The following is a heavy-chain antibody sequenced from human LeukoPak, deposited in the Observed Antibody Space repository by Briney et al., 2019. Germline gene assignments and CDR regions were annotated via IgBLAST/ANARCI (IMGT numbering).Heavy chain of an antibody. CDR1: GYTFTGYY. D-gene: IGHD6-19*01. V-gene: IGHV1-2*02. J-gene: IGHJ4*02. Sequence: VASVKVSCKASGYTFTGYYMHWVRQAPGQGLEWMGWINPNSGGTNYAQKFQGRVTMTRDTSISTAYMELSRLRSDDTAVYYCARGSIAEYSSGWYDYWGQGTLVTVSS. CDR2: INPNSGGT. CDR3: ARGSIAEYSSGWYDY.